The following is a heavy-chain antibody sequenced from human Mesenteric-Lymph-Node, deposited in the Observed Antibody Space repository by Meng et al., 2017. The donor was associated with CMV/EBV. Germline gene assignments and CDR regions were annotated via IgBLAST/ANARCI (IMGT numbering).Heavy chain of an antibody. J-gene: IGHJ6*02. V-gene: IGHV2-26*01. CDR3: ARTRIVATFPFYYYYGMDV. D-gene: IGHD5-12*01. Sequence: SGPTLVKPTETFTLTCTVSGFLLSNARMGVSWIRQPPGKALEWLAHIFSNDEKSYSTSLKSRLTISKDTSKSQVVLTMTNMDPVDTATYYCARTRIVATFPFYYYYGMDVWGQGTTVTVSS. CDR1: GFLLSNARMG. CDR2: IFSNDEK.